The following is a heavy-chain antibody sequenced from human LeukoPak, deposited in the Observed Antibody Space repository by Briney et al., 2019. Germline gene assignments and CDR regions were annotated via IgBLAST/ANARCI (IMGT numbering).Heavy chain of an antibody. V-gene: IGHV3-30*02. CDR1: GFTFSNYG. Sequence: GGSLRLSCAASGFTFSNYGMHWVRQAPGKGLEWVAFIRYDGSNKFYADSVKGRFTISRDNSKNTLYLQVSSLTTEDTAVYFCGKGLDVVIVPAYMAVWGKGTTVTVSS. D-gene: IGHD2-2*03. CDR2: IRYDGSNK. CDR3: GKGLDVVIVPAYMAV. J-gene: IGHJ6*04.